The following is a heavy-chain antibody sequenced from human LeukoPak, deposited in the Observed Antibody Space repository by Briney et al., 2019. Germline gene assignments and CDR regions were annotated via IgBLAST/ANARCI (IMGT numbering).Heavy chain of an antibody. CDR2: ISTYSFSIFNTYR. CDR1: GFTCASYT. D-gene: IGHD5-24*01. CDR3: ARSGDGYNSDY. V-gene: IGHV3-21*01. J-gene: IGHJ4*02. Sequence: GGSLRLXCAASGFTCASYTMNWVRRAPGKGLESVSSISTYSFSIFNTYRYYADSVKGRFTISRDNAKNSLYLQINSLTAEDTAVYYCARSGDGYNSDYWGQGTPVTVSS.